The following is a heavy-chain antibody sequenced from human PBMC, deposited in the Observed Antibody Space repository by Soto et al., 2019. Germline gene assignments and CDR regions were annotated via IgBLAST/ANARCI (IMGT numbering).Heavy chain of an antibody. CDR3: ARAPLIFGVVPAYYMDV. CDR2: IYYSGST. J-gene: IGHJ6*03. D-gene: IGHD3-3*01. V-gene: IGHV4-59*08. CDR1: GGSISSYD. Sequence: KSSETLSLTCIVSGGSISSYDWSWIRQPPGKGLEWIGYIYYSGSTNYNPSLKSRVTISVDTSKNQFSLKLSSVTAADTAVYYCARAPLIFGVVPAYYMDVWGKGTTVTVSS.